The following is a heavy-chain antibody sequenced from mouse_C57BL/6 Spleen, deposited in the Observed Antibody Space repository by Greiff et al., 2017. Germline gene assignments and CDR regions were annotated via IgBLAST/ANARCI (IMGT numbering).Heavy chain of an antibody. CDR3: ARDYAMDY. Sequence: EVKLVESGGGLVKPGGSLKLSCAASGFPFSSYAMSWVRQTPEKRLEWVATISDGGSYTYYPDNVKGRFTISRDNAKNNLYLQMSHLKSEDTAMYYCARDYAMDYWGQGTSVTVSS. CDR2: ISDGGSYT. CDR1: GFPFSSYA. J-gene: IGHJ4*01. V-gene: IGHV5-4*01.